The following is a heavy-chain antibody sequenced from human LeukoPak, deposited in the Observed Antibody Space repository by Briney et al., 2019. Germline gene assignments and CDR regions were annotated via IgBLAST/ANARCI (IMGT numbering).Heavy chain of an antibody. Sequence: ASVKVSCKASGYTFTGYYMHWVRQAPGQGLEWMGWINPNSGGTNYAQKFQGRVTMTRDTSISTAYMELSRLRSDDTAVYYRARGRITMVRGVIKAFDIWGQGTMVIVSS. CDR3: ARGRITMVRGVIKAFDI. J-gene: IGHJ3*02. CDR1: GYTFTGYY. CDR2: INPNSGGT. D-gene: IGHD3-10*01. V-gene: IGHV1-2*02.